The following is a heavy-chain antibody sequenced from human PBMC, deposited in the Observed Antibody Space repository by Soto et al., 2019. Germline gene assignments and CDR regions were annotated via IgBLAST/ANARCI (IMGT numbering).Heavy chain of an antibody. CDR2: ISAYNGNT. CDR1: GYTFTNYG. V-gene: IGHV1-18*01. D-gene: IGHD5-12*01. Sequence: QVQLVQSGAEVKKPGASVKVSCKASGYTFTNYGISWVRQAPGQGLEWMGWISAYNGNTNYAQRLQDRVTMTTDTSTNTAYMGLRSLRSDDTAMYYCARDGYPAYNWLDPWGQGTLVTVSS. CDR3: ARDGYPAYNWLDP. J-gene: IGHJ5*02.